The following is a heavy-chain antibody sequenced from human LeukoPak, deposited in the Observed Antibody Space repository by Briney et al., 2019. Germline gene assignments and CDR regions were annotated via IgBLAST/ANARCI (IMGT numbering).Heavy chain of an antibody. J-gene: IGHJ6*02. V-gene: IGHV1-2*02. CDR1: GYTFTGYY. CDR3: ANLGYCSSTSCCYYYGMDV. D-gene: IGHD2-2*01. Sequence: GASVKVSCKASGYTFTGYYMHWVRQAPGQGLEWMGWINPNSGGTNYAQKFQGRVTMTRDTSISTAYMELSRLRSDDTAVYYCANLGYCSSTSCCYYYGMDVWGQGTTVTVSS. CDR2: INPNSGGT.